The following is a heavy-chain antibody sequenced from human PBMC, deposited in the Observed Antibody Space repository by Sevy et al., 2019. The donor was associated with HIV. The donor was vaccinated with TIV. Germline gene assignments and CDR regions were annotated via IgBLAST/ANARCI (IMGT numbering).Heavy chain of an antibody. J-gene: IGHJ4*02. CDR1: GFTFSSYA. CDR2: ISSSGSTI. Sequence: VGSLRLSCAASGFTFSSYAMSWVRQAPGKGLEWVSYISSSGSTIYYADSVKGRFTISRDNAKNSLYLQMNSLRAEDTAVYYCAREDMATTRGPFDYWGQGTLVTVSS. D-gene: IGHD5-12*01. CDR3: AREDMATTRGPFDY. V-gene: IGHV3-48*04.